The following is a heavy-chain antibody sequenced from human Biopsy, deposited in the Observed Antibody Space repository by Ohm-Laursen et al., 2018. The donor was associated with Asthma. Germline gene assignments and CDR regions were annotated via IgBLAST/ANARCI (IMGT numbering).Heavy chain of an antibody. Sequence: SDTLSLTCTVSGDSISSYHWSWIRQPPGKGLEWIGYVFYGGATNYNPSLKSRVTISVDTSKNQFFLRLSSVTAADTAVYYCARGVAYGGDSYAEYFQHWGQGTLVTVSS. CDR1: GDSISSYH. D-gene: IGHD4-23*01. J-gene: IGHJ1*01. CDR2: VFYGGAT. V-gene: IGHV4-59*07. CDR3: ARGVAYGGDSYAEYFQH.